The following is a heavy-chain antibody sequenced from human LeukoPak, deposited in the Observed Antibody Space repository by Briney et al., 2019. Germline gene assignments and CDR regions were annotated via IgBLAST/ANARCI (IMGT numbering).Heavy chain of an antibody. V-gene: IGHV3-23*01. J-gene: IGHJ4*02. Sequence: GGSLRLSCVVSGFTFSSYAMSWVRQAPGKGLEWVSAISGSRSSTYYADSVKGRFTISRDNSKNTLYLQMNSLRAEDTAIYYCAQFGPGMAVGDYWGQGTLVTVSS. CDR1: GFTFSSYA. D-gene: IGHD2-8*01. CDR3: AQFGPGMAVGDY. CDR2: ISGSRSST.